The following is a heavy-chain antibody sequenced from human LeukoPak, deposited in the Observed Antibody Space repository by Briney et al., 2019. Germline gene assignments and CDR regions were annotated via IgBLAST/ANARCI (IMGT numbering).Heavy chain of an antibody. Sequence: GSLRLSCAASGFTFSSYSMNWVRQAPGKGLEWVSSISSSSSYIYYADSVKGRFTISRDNAKNSLYLQMNSLRAEDTAVYYCARADSYYGSGSYPGTWGQGTLVTVSS. CDR2: ISSSSSYI. V-gene: IGHV3-21*01. CDR3: ARADSYYGSGSYPGT. D-gene: IGHD3-10*01. CDR1: GFTFSSYS. J-gene: IGHJ5*02.